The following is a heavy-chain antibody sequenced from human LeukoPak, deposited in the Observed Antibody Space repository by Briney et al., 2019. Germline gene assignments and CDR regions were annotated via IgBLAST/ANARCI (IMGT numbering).Heavy chain of an antibody. D-gene: IGHD5-12*01. CDR3: AKDQGVATFHSYFDY. Sequence: GGSLRLSCAASGFTFSSYGMHWVRQAPGKGLEWVAFIRYDGSNKYYADSVKGRFTISRDNSKNTLYLQMNSLRAEDTAVYYCAKDQGVATFHSYFDYWGQGTLVTVST. CDR1: GFTFSSYG. J-gene: IGHJ4*02. CDR2: IRYDGSNK. V-gene: IGHV3-30*02.